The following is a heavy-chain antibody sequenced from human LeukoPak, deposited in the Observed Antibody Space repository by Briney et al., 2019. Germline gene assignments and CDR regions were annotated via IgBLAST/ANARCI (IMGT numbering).Heavy chain of an antibody. CDR2: IYTSGTT. CDR3: ARGWRPQTFDF. CDR1: GGSISSGSYY. J-gene: IGHJ4*02. Sequence: SQTLSLTCSVSGGSISSGSYYWNWIRQPAGKGLDWIGRIYTSGTTNYNPSLKSRVSISMDTSKNQFSLKLSSVTAADTAVYYCARGWRPQTFDFWGQGPLATVPS. D-gene: IGHD2-15*01. V-gene: IGHV4-61*02.